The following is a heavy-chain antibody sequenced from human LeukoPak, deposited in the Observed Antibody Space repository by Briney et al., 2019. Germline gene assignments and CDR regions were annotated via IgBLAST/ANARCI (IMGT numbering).Heavy chain of an antibody. D-gene: IGHD1-26*01. CDR2: INDDETST. J-gene: IGHJ4*02. V-gene: IGHV3-74*01. Sequence: SGGSLRLSCAASGFSFSISWMHWVRQVPGKGLEWVSRINDDETSTTYAESVKGRFTISRDNAKNTLFLQMNSLRAEDTAVYYCATTGSGSYYDYWGQGTLVTVSS. CDR1: GFSFSISW. CDR3: ATTGSGSYYDY.